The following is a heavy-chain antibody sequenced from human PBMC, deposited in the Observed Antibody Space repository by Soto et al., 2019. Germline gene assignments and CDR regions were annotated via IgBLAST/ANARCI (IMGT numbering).Heavy chain of an antibody. V-gene: IGHV3-23*01. CDR3: AKDQTSVSYWYFDL. D-gene: IGHD4-17*01. CDR2: ISGSGGST. Sequence: EVQLLESGGGLVQPGGSLRLSCAASGFTFSSYAMSWVRQAPGKGLEWVSAISGSGGSTYYADSVKGRFPISRDNSKNTRHLQMNSLRAEDTAVYYCAKDQTSVSYWYFDLWGRGTLVTVSS. CDR1: GFTFSSYA. J-gene: IGHJ2*01.